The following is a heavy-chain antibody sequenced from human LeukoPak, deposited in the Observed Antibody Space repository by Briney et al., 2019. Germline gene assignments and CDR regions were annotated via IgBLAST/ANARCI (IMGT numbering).Heavy chain of an antibody. J-gene: IGHJ5*02. CDR3: ARDPEGYCSGGSCYPSDWFDP. D-gene: IGHD2-15*01. CDR1: GYTFTSYG. CDR2: ITAYNGNT. V-gene: IGHV1-18*04. Sequence: ASVKVSCKASGYTFTSYGISWVRQAPGQGLEWLEWITAYNGNTNYAQKLQGRVTMTTDTSTSTAYMELRSLRSDDTAVYYCARDPEGYCSGGSCYPSDWFDPWGQGTLVTVSS.